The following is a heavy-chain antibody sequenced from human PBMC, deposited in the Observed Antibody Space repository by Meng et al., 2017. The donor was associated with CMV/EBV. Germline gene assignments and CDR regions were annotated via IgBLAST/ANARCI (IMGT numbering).Heavy chain of an antibody. CDR2: IKNDGSER. Sequence: LVESGGGLVQPGGALRLACAAAGFAISNSWMSWVRQAPGKGLEWVANIKNDGSERYYVDSVKGRFSISRDNADNSLYLQMNNLRAEDMAVYYCRLGHYSQDWGQGTLVTVSS. CDR1: GFAISNSW. CDR3: RLGHYSQD. J-gene: IGHJ4*02. V-gene: IGHV3-7*02. D-gene: IGHD4-17*01.